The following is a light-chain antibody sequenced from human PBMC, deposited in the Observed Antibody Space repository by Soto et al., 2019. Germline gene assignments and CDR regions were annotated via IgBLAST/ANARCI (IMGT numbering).Light chain of an antibody. CDR3: LQALQSPPGLT. CDR2: LGF. V-gene: IGKV2-28*01. CDR1: QSLLHSNGHNY. J-gene: IGKJ4*01. Sequence: DIVMTQSPLSLPVTPGEPASISCRSSQSLLHSNGHNYLDWYLQKPGQAPQILSYLGFNRASGVPDRVSGRGAGTDFTLKISRVEAEDVWVYYCLQALQSPPGLTFGGGTKVEIK.